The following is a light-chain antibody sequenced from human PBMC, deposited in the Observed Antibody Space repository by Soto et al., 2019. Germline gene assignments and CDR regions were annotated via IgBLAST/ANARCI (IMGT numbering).Light chain of an antibody. CDR1: QGIRSD. V-gene: IGKV1-6*01. Sequence: AIQLTQSPSSLSAFVGDRVTITCRASQGIRSDLGWYQQKPGKAPKLLIYDVSTLQSGVPSRFSGSGSGTDFTLTISSLQPEDFATYSCLQDHNYPWTFGQGTKVEIK. J-gene: IGKJ1*01. CDR2: DVS. CDR3: LQDHNYPWT.